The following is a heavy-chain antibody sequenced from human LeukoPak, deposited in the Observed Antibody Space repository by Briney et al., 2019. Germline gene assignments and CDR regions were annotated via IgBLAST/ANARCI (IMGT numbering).Heavy chain of an antibody. CDR1: GFTFSTYA. CDR2: ISYDGSNK. Sequence: PGGSLRLSCAASGFTFSTYAMHWVRQAPGKGLEWVAAISYDGSNKNYADSVKGRFTISRDSSKNTLYLQMNSLRAEDTAVYYCARGVRIAVAGYIDYWGQGTLVTVSS. J-gene: IGHJ4*02. D-gene: IGHD6-19*01. CDR3: ARGVRIAVAGYIDY. V-gene: IGHV3-30*04.